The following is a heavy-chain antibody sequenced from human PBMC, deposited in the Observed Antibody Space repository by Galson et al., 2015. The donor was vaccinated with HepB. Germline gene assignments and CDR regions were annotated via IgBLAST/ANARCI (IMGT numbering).Heavy chain of an antibody. J-gene: IGHJ4*02. Sequence: QSGAEVTKPGESLKISCKASGYTFTSYGISWVRQAPGQGLEWMGWISAYNGNTNYAQKLQGRVTMTTDTSTSTAYMELRSLRSDDTAVYYCARDTWPTYQLPRGVFDYWGQGTLVTVSS. V-gene: IGHV1-18*01. CDR2: ISAYNGNT. D-gene: IGHD2-2*01. CDR3: ARDTWPTYQLPRGVFDY. CDR1: GYTFTSYG.